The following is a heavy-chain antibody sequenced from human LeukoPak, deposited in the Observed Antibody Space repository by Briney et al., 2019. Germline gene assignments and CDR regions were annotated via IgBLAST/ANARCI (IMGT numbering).Heavy chain of an antibody. D-gene: IGHD6-19*01. V-gene: IGHV4-39*01. CDR3: ARIGDIAVAYYFDY. J-gene: IGHJ4*02. Sequence: SETLSLTCTVSGGSISSSSYYWGWIRQPPGKGLEWIGSIYYSGSTYYNPSLESRVTISVDTSKNQFSLKLSSVTAADTAVYYCARIGDIAVAYYFDYWGQGTLVTVSS. CDR2: IYYSGST. CDR1: GGSISSSSYY.